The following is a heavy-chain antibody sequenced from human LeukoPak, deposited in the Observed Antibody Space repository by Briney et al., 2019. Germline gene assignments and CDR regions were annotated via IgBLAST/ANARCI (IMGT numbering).Heavy chain of an antibody. D-gene: IGHD2-2*01. CDR1: GYTLTELS. CDR2: FDPEDGET. V-gene: IGHV1-24*01. J-gene: IGHJ3*01. CDR3: AIGLRSSSSDAFDF. Sequence: ASVKVSCKVSGYTLTELSMHWVRQAPGKGLEWMGGFDPEDGETIYAQTFQGRVTMTEDTSTDTAYMELSSLRSEDTAVYYCAIGLRSSSSDAFDFWGQGTMVTVSS.